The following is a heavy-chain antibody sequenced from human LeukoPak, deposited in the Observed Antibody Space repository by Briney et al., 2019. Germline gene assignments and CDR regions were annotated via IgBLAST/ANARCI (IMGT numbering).Heavy chain of an antibody. Sequence: PSETLSLTCAVYGGSFSGYYWSWIRQPPGKGLEWIGEINHSGSTNYNPSLKSRVTISVDTSKNQFSLKLSSVTAADTAVYYCARGQLAGIFDYWGQGTLVTVSP. V-gene: IGHV4-34*01. J-gene: IGHJ4*02. CDR1: GGSFSGYY. CDR3: ARGQLAGIFDY. CDR2: INHSGST. D-gene: IGHD6-6*01.